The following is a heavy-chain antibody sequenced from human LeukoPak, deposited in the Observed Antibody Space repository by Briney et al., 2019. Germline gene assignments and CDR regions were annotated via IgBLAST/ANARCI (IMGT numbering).Heavy chain of an antibody. CDR1: GASISSYY. D-gene: IGHD6-13*01. V-gene: IGHV4-4*07. Sequence: SETLSLTCTVSGASISSYYWSWIRQPAGKGLEWIGRIYTSGSTNYNPSLKSRVTMSVDTSKNQFSLKLSSVTAADTAVYYCARDQGSSSWNDAFDIWGQGTMVTVSS. CDR3: ARDQGSSSWNDAFDI. J-gene: IGHJ3*02. CDR2: IYTSGST.